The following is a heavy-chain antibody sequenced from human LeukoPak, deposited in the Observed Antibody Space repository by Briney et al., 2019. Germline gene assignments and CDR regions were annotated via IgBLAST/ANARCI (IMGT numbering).Heavy chain of an antibody. J-gene: IGHJ5*02. Sequence: SETLSLTCTVSGGSISSSSYYWGWIRQPPGKGLEWIGSIYYSGSTYYNPSLKSRVTISVDRSKNQFSLKLSSVTAADTAVYYCASSYLYCGGDCYSQLDPWGQGTLVTVSS. CDR3: ASSYLYCGGDCYSQLDP. CDR1: GGSISSSSYY. CDR2: IYYSGST. D-gene: IGHD2-21*02. V-gene: IGHV4-39*07.